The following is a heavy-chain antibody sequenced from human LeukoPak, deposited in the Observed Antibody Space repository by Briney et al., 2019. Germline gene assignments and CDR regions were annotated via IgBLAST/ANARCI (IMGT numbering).Heavy chain of an antibody. CDR3: AKGLGKATVTPLGF. CDR2: ISGSGGST. V-gene: IGHV3-23*01. J-gene: IGHJ4*02. D-gene: IGHD4-11*01. CDR1: GFTFSSYA. Sequence: PGGSLRLSCAASGFTFSSYAMSWARQAPGEGLEWVSGISGSGGSTYYADSVKGRFTISRDNSKNTLYLQMDSLRAEDTAVYYCAKGLGKATVTPLGFWGQGTLVTVSS.